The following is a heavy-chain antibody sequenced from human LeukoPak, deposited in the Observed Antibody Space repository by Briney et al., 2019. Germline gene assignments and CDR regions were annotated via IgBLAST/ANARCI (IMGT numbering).Heavy chain of an antibody. Sequence: PSETLSLTCAVYGGSFSGYYWSWIRQPPGKGLEWIGEINHSGSTNYNPSLKSRVTISVDTSKNQFSLKLSSVTAADTAVYYCARDQGDFWSGYSVGMDVWGQGTTVTVSS. V-gene: IGHV4-34*01. CDR3: ARDQGDFWSGYSVGMDV. CDR2: INHSGST. CDR1: GGSFSGYY. J-gene: IGHJ6*02. D-gene: IGHD3-3*01.